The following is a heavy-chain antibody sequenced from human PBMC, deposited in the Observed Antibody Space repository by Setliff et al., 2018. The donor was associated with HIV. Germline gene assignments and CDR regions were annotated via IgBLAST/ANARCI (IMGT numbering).Heavy chain of an antibody. CDR3: ARTRWGAPVDY. Sequence: PSETLSLTCTVSGGSVSSGGYYWSWIRQHPGRGLEWIGYIYYSGSTYYNPSLKSRVRISVDTSKNQFSLKLSSVTAADTAVYYCARTRWGAPVDYWGQGILVTVS. D-gene: IGHD3-16*01. V-gene: IGHV4-31*03. CDR1: GGSVSSGGYY. J-gene: IGHJ4*02. CDR2: IYYSGST.